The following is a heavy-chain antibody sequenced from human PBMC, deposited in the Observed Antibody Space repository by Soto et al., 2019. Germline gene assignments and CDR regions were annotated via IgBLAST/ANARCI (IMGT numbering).Heavy chain of an antibody. Sequence: QVQLQESGPGLVKPSETLSLTCAVSGGSISSENWWNWVRQPPGKGLEWIGEIYHTESTNYNPSLQSRVTISVDKSRELFSLRLSSVTAEDTAIYYCARRMRAGKYYDAGDYWGQGILVTVTS. CDR2: IYHTEST. J-gene: IGHJ4*02. D-gene: IGHD3-22*01. CDR1: GGSISSENW. V-gene: IGHV4-4*02. CDR3: ARRMRAGKYYDAGDY.